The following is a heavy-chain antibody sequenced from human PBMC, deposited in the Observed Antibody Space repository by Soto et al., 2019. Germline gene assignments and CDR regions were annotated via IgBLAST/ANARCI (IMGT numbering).Heavy chain of an antibody. D-gene: IGHD1-26*01. J-gene: IGHJ4*02. CDR3: ARVRGGGPFDD. V-gene: IGHV4-31*03. Sequence: KPSETLSLTCTVSGGSISSGGYYWSWIRQHPGKGLEWIGYIYYSGSTYYNPSLKSRVTISVDTSKNQCSLRLSAVAAADAAVYYYARVRGGGPFDDWGQGTLVTVSS. CDR2: IYYSGST. CDR1: GGSISSGGYY.